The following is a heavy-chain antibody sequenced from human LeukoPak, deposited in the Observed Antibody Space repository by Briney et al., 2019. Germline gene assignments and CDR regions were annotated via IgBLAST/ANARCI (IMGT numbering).Heavy chain of an antibody. CDR3: ARVEWLRFYYYYMDV. D-gene: IGHD5-12*01. CDR1: GGSISSGSYY. J-gene: IGHJ6*03. V-gene: IGHV4-39*07. Sequence: SETLSLTCTVSGGSISSGSYYWGWIRQPPGKGLEWVGNIYFSGSTYYNASLKSRVAISGDTSKNQFSLKLSSVTAADTAVYYCARVEWLRFYYYYMDVWGKGTTVTVSS. CDR2: IYFSGST.